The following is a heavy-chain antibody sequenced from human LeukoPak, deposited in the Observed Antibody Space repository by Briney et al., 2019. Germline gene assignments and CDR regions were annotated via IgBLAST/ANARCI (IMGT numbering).Heavy chain of an antibody. Sequence: SVKVSCKASGFTFTSSAMQWVRQARGQRLEWIGWIVVGSGNTNYAQKFQERVTITGDMSTSTAYMELSSLRSEDTAVYYCASAKDYGGEDDAFDIWGQGTMVTVSS. CDR2: IVVGSGNT. CDR1: GFTFTSSA. CDR3: ASAKDYGGEDDAFDI. D-gene: IGHD4-23*01. J-gene: IGHJ3*02. V-gene: IGHV1-58*02.